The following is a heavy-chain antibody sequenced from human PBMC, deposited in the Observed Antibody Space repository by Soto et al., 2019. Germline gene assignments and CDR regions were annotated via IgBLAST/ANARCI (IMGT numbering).Heavy chain of an antibody. Sequence: SETLSLTCTVSGGSISSSSYYWGWIRQPPGKGLEWIGSIYYSGNTYYNPSLKSRVTISVDTSKNQFSLKLSSVTAADTAVYYCARHHPAILRFLEWLLYWYFDLWGRGTLVTVSS. CDR1: GGSISSSSYY. CDR2: IYYSGNT. J-gene: IGHJ2*01. CDR3: ARHHPAILRFLEWLLYWYFDL. D-gene: IGHD3-3*01. V-gene: IGHV4-39*01.